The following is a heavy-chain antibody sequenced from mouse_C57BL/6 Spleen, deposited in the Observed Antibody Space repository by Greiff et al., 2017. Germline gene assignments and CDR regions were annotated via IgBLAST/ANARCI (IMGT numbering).Heavy chain of an antibody. CDR2: FYPGDGDT. CDR3: ARYYAMDY. CDR1: GYAFSHSW. Sequence: QVQLQQSGPELVKPGASVKLSCKASGYAFSHSWMNWVQQRPGKGLEWIGQFYPGDGDTNYNGTFKGKATLTADKSSSTAYMQLIGLTSEDSAVYLCARYYAMDYWGQGTSVTVYS. V-gene: IGHV1-82*01. J-gene: IGHJ4*01.